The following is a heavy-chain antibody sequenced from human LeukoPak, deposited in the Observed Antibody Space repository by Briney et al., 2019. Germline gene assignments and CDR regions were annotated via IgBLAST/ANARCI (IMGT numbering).Heavy chain of an antibody. CDR3: ARGRRILVGDTNAGDFFDY. CDR2: VNPNSGGT. J-gene: IGHJ4*02. D-gene: IGHD1-26*01. V-gene: IGHV1-2*02. CDR1: GYTLIDYY. Sequence: ASVKVSCKASGYTLIDYYILWVRQAPGQGLEWMGWVNPNSGGTYYAQKFQGRVTMPRDTSISTAYMELSRLRSDDTAVYYCARGRRILVGDTNAGDFFDYWGQGTLVTVSS.